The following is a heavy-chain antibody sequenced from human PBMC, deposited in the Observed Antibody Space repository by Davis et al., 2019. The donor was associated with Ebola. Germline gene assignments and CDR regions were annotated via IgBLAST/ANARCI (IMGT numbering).Heavy chain of an antibody. Sequence: MPSETLSLTCTVSGGSFSSSTYYWGWIRQPPGKGLEGIGSINYSGSTYYNPSLKSRVTISVDTSKNQFSLKLSSVTAADTAVYYCSRIVVVPAAMLGYYYYYVMDVWGKGTTVTVSS. V-gene: IGHV4-39*01. CDR3: SRIVVVPAAMLGYYYYYVMDV. CDR1: GGSFSSSTYY. CDR2: INYSGST. J-gene: IGHJ6*04. D-gene: IGHD2-2*01.